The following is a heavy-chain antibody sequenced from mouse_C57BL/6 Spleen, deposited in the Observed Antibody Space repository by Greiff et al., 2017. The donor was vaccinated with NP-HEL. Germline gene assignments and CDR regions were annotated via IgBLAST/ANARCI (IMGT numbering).Heavy chain of an antibody. J-gene: IGHJ4*01. Sequence: EVQLQQSGTVLARPGASVKMSCKTSGYTFTSYWMHWVKQRPGQGLEWIGAIYPGNSDTSYNQKFKGKAKLTAVTSASTAYMELSSLTNEDSAVYYCTRITTVVAKEGYDAMDYWGQGTSVTVSS. CDR3: TRITTVVAKEGYDAMDY. V-gene: IGHV1-5*01. CDR2: IYPGNSDT. CDR1: GYTFTSYW. D-gene: IGHD1-1*01.